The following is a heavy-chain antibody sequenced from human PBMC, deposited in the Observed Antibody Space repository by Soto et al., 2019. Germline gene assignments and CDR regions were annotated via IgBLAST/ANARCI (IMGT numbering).Heavy chain of an antibody. CDR1: GYNLTTYG. Sequence: GASVKVSCKASGYNLTTYGISWVRQAPGQGLEWMGWISPYNGNTSYAQKLQGRVTMTTDTSTSTAYMELSSLRSEDTAVYYCARVGRGMVDYFDYWGQGTLVTVSS. CDR3: ARVGRGMVDYFDY. J-gene: IGHJ4*02. CDR2: ISPYNGNT. V-gene: IGHV1-18*01. D-gene: IGHD1-26*01.